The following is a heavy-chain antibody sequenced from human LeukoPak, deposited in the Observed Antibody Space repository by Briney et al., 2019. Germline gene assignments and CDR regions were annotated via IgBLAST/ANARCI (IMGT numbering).Heavy chain of an antibody. CDR1: GYTFTSYG. CDR2: ISAYNGNT. J-gene: IGHJ4*02. Sequence: ASVKVSCRASGYTFTSYGISWVRQAPGQGLEWMGWISAYNGNTNYAQKLQGRVTMTTDTSTSTAYMELRSLRSDDTAVYYCAREMYYYDSSGYYYAKDFDYWGQGTLVTVSS. V-gene: IGHV1-18*01. D-gene: IGHD3-22*01. CDR3: AREMYYYDSSGYYYAKDFDY.